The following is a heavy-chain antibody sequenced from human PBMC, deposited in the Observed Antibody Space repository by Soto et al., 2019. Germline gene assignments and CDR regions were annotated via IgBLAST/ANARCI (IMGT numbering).Heavy chain of an antibody. CDR1: GFTFHDYA. D-gene: IGHD3-16*01. Sequence: EVQLVESGGGLVQPGRSLRLSCAASGFTFHDYAFHWVRQAPGKGLEWVSGISWNSNSIGYADSVKGRFTISRDNAKSSLYLQMNSLRAEDTALYYCARDIVMPTFGGGHFEWWGQGTLVIVSS. CDR2: ISWNSNSI. J-gene: IGHJ4*02. CDR3: ARDIVMPTFGGGHFEW. V-gene: IGHV3-9*01.